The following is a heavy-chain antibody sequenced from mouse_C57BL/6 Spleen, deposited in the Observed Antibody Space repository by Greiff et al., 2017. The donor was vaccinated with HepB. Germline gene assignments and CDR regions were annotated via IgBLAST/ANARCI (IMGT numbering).Heavy chain of an antibody. V-gene: IGHV1-9*01. CDR1: GYTFTGYW. Sequence: QVQLQQSGAELMKPGASVKLSCKATGYTFTGYWIEWVKQRPGHGLEWIGEILPGSGSTNYNEKFKGKATFTADTSSNTAYMQLSSLTTEESAIYYCANYSGSIYGFAYWGQGTLVTVSA. J-gene: IGHJ3*01. D-gene: IGHD1-1*01. CDR2: ILPGSGST. CDR3: ANYSGSIYGFAY.